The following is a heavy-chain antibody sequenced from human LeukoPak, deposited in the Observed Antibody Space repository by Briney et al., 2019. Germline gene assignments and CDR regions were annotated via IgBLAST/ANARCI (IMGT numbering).Heavy chain of an antibody. CDR1: GFTFRSHS. J-gene: IGHJ4*02. V-gene: IGHV3-21*01. CDR2: ISPSGNYI. Sequence: GGSLRLSCAASGFTFRSHSMNWVRQAPGKGLEWVSSISPSGNYIYYADSLEGRFTISRDNAKNSLYLQMNSLRAEDTAVYYCARDLSSSPSCYSYWGQGTLVTVSS. CDR3: ARDLSSSPSCYSY. D-gene: IGHD2-2*01.